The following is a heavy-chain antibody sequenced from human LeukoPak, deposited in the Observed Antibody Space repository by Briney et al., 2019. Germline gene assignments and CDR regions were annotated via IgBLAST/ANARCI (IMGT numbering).Heavy chain of an antibody. CDR3: AKVKSGIVMVPNFEY. D-gene: IGHD3-22*01. Sequence: GGSLRLSCAASGFTFSISAMSWVRQAPGKGLEWVSGISGSGGSTYYADSVKGRFTISRDNSKNTLYLQMNSLRAEDTALYYCAKVKSGIVMVPNFEYWGQGTLVTVSS. V-gene: IGHV3-23*01. CDR2: ISGSGGST. J-gene: IGHJ4*02. CDR1: GFTFSISA.